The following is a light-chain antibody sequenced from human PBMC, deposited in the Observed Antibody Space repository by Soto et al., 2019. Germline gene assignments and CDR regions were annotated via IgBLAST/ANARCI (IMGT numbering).Light chain of an antibody. Sequence: QSVLTQPASVSGSPGQSITVSCTGSSSYFGDDKYVSWYQQQPGKGPNLLIYGVNSRPSGISNRFSGSKSGNTASLTISGLQVEDEDEYFCGSFTTSRIWVFGGGTKVTVL. J-gene: IGLJ3*02. CDR2: GVN. CDR1: SSYFGDDKY. V-gene: IGLV2-14*01. CDR3: GSFTTSRIWV.